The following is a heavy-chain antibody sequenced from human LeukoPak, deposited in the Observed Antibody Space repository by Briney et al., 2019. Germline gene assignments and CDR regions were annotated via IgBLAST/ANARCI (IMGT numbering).Heavy chain of an antibody. CDR3: AGTYSSGFIDY. D-gene: IGHD6-19*01. J-gene: IGHJ4*02. CDR2: IYSGGTT. Sequence: PGGSLRLSCAASGFTVSSNYMSWVRPAPGKGLEWVAVIYSGGTTYYADSVKGRFTISRDDSKNTLYLQMNSLRAEDTAVYYCAGTYSSGFIDYWGQGTLVTVSS. V-gene: IGHV3-53*01. CDR1: GFTVSSNY.